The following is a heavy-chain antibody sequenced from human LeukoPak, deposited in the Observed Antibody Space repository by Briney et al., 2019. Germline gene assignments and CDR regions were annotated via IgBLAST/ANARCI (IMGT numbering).Heavy chain of an antibody. D-gene: IGHD2-15*01. CDR3: ARSTRVVAACDY. J-gene: IGHJ4*02. CDR1: GLTFSSYW. Sequence: GGSLRLSCAASGLTFSSYWMSWVRQAPGKGLEWVANIKQDGSEKYYVDSVKGRFTISRDNAENSLYLQMNSLRSEDTAVYSCARSTRVVAACDYWGQGTLVTVSS. CDR2: IKQDGSEK. V-gene: IGHV3-7*03.